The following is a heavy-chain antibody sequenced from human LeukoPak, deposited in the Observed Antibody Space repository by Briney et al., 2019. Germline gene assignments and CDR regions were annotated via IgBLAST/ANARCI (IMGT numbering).Heavy chain of an antibody. V-gene: IGHV3-11*01. CDR3: GRVHGTWIQLWHNDY. CDR2: ISSSGNTK. CDR1: GFTFSDFY. J-gene: IGHJ4*02. Sequence: GGSLRLSCAASGFTFSDFYMSWIRQAPGKGLEWVSYISSSGNTKYYADSVKGRFTMSRDNAKNSLYLQMDSLRVEDTAVYYCGRVHGTWIQLWHNDYWGQGTLVTVSS. D-gene: IGHD5-18*01.